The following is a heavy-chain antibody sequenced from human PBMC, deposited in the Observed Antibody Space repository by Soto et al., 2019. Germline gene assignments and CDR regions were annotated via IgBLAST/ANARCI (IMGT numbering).Heavy chain of an antibody. Sequence: QVQLQESGPGLVKPSQTLSLTCTVSGGSISSGGYYWSWIRQHPGKGLEWIGYIYYSGSTYYNPSLNSRVTISVDTSKNQFSLKLSSVTAADTAVYYCARVGVWFGELPNWFDPWGQGTLVTVSS. CDR1: GGSISSGGYY. CDR2: IYYSGST. J-gene: IGHJ5*02. CDR3: ARVGVWFGELPNWFDP. V-gene: IGHV4-31*03. D-gene: IGHD3-10*01.